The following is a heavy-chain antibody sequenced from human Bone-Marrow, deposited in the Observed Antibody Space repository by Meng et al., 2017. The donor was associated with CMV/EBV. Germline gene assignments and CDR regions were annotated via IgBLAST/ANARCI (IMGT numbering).Heavy chain of an antibody. CDR2: INQDGREI. V-gene: IGHV3-7*01. Sequence: GESLKISCAVSGFSFSSTWMSWVRQAPGKGLEWVACINQDGREIYYVESVKGRFTISRDNAKNSLYLQMNSLRVEDTAVYYCAREFNWGQGTLVTVSS. J-gene: IGHJ4*02. CDR1: GFSFSSTW. CDR3: AREFN.